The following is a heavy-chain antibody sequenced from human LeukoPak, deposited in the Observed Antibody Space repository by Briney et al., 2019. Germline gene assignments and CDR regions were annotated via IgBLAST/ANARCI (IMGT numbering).Heavy chain of an antibody. V-gene: IGHV4-4*07. J-gene: IGHJ6*02. CDR1: GGSISSYY. CDR3: ARDSGHYDILTGYYYYYGMDV. D-gene: IGHD3-9*01. CDR2: IYTSGST. Sequence: SETLSLTCTVSGGSISSYYWSWIRQPAGKGLEWIGRIYTSGSTNYNPSLKSRVTTSVDTSKNQFSLKLSSVTAADTAVYYCARDSGHYDILTGYYYYYGMDVWGQGTTVTVSS.